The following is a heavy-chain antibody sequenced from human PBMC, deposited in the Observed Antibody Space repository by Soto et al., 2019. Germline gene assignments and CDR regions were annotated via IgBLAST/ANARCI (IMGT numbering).Heavy chain of an antibody. CDR2: ISPDGRTT. CDR1: GFSFSHYW. CDR3: ADSWLPTSY. J-gene: IGHJ4*02. V-gene: IGHV3-74*01. D-gene: IGHD3-10*01. Sequence: GVSLRLSCAASGFSFSHYWMHWVRQAPGKGLVWVSRISPDGRTTTYAGSVKGRFTISRDNAKSTLYLQMNSLTVEDGAVYYCADSWLPTSYWGPGTLVTVSS.